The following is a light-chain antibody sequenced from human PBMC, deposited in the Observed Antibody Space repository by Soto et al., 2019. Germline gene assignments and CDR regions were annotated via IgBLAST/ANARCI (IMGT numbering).Light chain of an antibody. CDR3: CSKTSTTTLV. CDR1: SSDVGGYNY. Sequence: QSALTHPASVYGSPGPAITIPCTGTSSDVGGYNYVSWYQQVPGKVPKLIIFQVHNRPSGISNRFSGSKSGNTASLTISGLQPEDEGDYYCCSKTSTTTLVFGGGTKVTVL. J-gene: IGLJ3*02. V-gene: IGLV2-14*01. CDR2: QVH.